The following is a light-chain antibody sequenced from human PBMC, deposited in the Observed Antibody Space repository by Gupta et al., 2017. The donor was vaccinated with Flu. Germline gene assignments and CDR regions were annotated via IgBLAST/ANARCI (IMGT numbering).Light chain of an antibody. CDR1: TSNIGNNA. CDR3: ATWDDSLNGRV. J-gene: IGLJ3*02. CDR2: YDD. V-gene: IGLV1-36*01. Sequence: QSVLTQPPSVSEAPTQRVTISCSGSTSNIGNNAVNWYQQLPGKAPKLLIYYDDLLPSGVSDRFSGSKSGTSAPLAISGLQSEDEADYYCATWDDSLNGRVFGGGTKLTVL.